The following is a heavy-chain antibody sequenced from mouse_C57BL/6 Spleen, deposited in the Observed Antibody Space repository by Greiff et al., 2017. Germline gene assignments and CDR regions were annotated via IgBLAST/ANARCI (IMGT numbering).Heavy chain of an antibody. CDR3: ARDGNYGGSWFAY. CDR1: GYSITSGYD. J-gene: IGHJ3*01. CDR2: ISYSGST. V-gene: IGHV3-1*01. D-gene: IGHD2-1*01. Sequence: DVMLVESGPGMVKPSQSLSLTCTVTGYSITSGYDWHWIRHFPGNKLEWMGYISYSGSTNYNPSLKSRISITHDTSKNHFFLKLNSVTTEDTATYYCARDGNYGGSWFAYWGQGTLATVSA.